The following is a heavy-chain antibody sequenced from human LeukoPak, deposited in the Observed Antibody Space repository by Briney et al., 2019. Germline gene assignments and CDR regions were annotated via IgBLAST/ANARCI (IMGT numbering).Heavy chain of an antibody. CDR3: ARETGDDAFDI. CDR2: IYSGGTT. Sequence: GGSLRLSCAASGFTFSDYYMGWVRQAPGKGLEWVSVIYSGGTTYYADSVKGRFTISRDNSKKTLYLQMNSLRAEDTAVYYCARETGDDAFDIWGQGTMVTVSS. CDR1: GFTFSDYY. J-gene: IGHJ3*02. V-gene: IGHV3-66*01. D-gene: IGHD7-27*01.